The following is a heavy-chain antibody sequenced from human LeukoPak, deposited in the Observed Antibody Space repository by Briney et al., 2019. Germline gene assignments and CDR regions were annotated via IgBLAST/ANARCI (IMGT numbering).Heavy chain of an antibody. V-gene: IGHV3-21*01. CDR2: IITSSSYI. CDR1: GFTFSIYS. Sequence: GGSLTLSCAASGFTFSIYSMNWVRHPPGKWLEWVSSIITSSSYIYYANSVKGRFTISRDNAKNSLYLQMNSLRAEDTAVYYCYTHGMAAAGTAQGRSEDYFDYWGQGTLVTVSS. D-gene: IGHD6-13*01. J-gene: IGHJ4*02. CDR3: YTHGMAAAGTAQGRSEDYFDY.